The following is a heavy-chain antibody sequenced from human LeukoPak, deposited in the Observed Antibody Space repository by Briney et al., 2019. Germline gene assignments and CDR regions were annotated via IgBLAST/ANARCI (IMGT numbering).Heavy chain of an antibody. CDR3: ATFYMITFGGVISY. CDR1: GGSISSGSYY. D-gene: IGHD3-16*01. CDR2: IYHSGST. J-gene: IGHJ4*02. Sequence: PSETLSLTCTVSGGSISSGSYYWNWIRQPAGKGLEWIGSIYHSGSTYYNPSLKSRVTISVDTSKNQFSLKLSSVTAADTAVYYCATFYMITFGGVISYWGQGTLVTVSS. V-gene: IGHV4-39*07.